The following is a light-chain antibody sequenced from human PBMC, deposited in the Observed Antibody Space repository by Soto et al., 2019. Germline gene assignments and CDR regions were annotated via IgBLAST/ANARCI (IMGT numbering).Light chain of an antibody. V-gene: IGKV1-39*01. CDR1: QSISSY. CDR2: AAS. Sequence: DIQMTQSPSSLSASVGDRVTITCRASQSISSYLNWYQQKPGKAPKLLIYAASSLQSGVLSRFSGSGSGTDFDLTISSLQPEDFATYYCQQSYSTLWTFGQGTKVEIK. CDR3: QQSYSTLWT. J-gene: IGKJ1*01.